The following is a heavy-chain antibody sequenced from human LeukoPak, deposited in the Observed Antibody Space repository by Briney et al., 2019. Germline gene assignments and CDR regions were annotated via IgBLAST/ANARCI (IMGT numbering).Heavy chain of an antibody. J-gene: IGHJ4*02. Sequence: GGSLRLSCAASGFTVSSNYMSRVRQAPGKGLEWVSVIYSGGSTYYADSVKGRFTISRDNSKNTLYLQMNSLRAEDTAVYYCASKRKYSSGALNYWGQGTLVTVSS. V-gene: IGHV3-53*01. D-gene: IGHD6-19*01. CDR1: GFTVSSNY. CDR3: ASKRKYSSGALNY. CDR2: IYSGGST.